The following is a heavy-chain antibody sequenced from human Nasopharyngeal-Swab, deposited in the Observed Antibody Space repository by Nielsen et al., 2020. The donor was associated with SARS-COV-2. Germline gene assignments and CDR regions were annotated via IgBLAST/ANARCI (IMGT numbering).Heavy chain of an antibody. D-gene: IGHD5-24*01. CDR1: GFTFSDYY. V-gene: IGHV3-7*05. Sequence: GESLKISCAASGFTFSDYYMSWVRQAPGKGPEWVANIKQDGSEKYYVDSLKGRFTISRDNAKNSLYLQMNSLRAEDTAVYYCARDKGDGYNSDYYYMDVWGKGTTVTVSS. J-gene: IGHJ6*03. CDR3: ARDKGDGYNSDYYYMDV. CDR2: IKQDGSEK.